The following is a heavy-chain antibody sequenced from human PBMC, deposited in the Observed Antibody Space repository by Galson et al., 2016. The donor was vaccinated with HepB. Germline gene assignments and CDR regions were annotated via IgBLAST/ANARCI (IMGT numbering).Heavy chain of an antibody. J-gene: IGHJ3*01. CDR2: IKQDGSEN. V-gene: IGHV3-7*03. CDR3: ARGRGVDV. Sequence: SLRLSCAASGFTFSSYSMTWVRQAPGKGLEWVANIKQDGSENYYVDSVKGRFTISRDNAKNSLYLQMNSLRGEDTAVYYCARGRGVDVWGQGTMATVSS. D-gene: IGHD2-15*01. CDR1: GFTFSSYS.